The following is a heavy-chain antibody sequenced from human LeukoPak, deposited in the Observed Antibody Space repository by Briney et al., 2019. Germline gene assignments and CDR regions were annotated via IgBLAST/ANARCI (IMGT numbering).Heavy chain of an antibody. J-gene: IGHJ6*03. CDR2: LSDNGLTT. Sequence: GGSLRLSCAASGFTFSRNAMSWVRQAPGKGLEWVSGLSDNGLTTYYADSVKGRFTISRDNSKNTLYPQMSSLRAEDTAVYYCAKLPNNYYYYMDVWGKGTTVTVSS. CDR3: AKLPNNYYYYMDV. CDR1: GFTFSRNA. V-gene: IGHV3-23*01.